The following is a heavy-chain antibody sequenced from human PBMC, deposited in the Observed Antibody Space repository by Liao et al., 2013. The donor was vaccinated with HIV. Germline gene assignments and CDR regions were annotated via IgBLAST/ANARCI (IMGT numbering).Heavy chain of an antibody. CDR3: ARGLPRGVIITRGRFDP. J-gene: IGHJ5*02. V-gene: IGHV4-34*01. Sequence: QVQLQQWGAGLLKPSETLSLTCAVYGGSFSGYYWSWIRQPPGKGLEWIGEINHSGSTNYNPSLKSRVTISVDTSKNQFSLKLSSVTAADTAVYYCARGLPRGVIITRGRFDPWGQGTLVTVSS. CDR1: GGSFSGYY. CDR2: INHSGST. D-gene: IGHD3-10*01.